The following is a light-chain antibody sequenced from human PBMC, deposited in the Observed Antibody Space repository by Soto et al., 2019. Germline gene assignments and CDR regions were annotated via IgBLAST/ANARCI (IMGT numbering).Light chain of an antibody. CDR1: QSVSSN. Sequence: IGLTQSPATLSLSPGERATLSCRASQSVSSNLAWYQQKPGQAPRLLIYGASTRATGIPARFSGSGSGTEFTLTISSLQSEDFAVYYCQQYNNWPRTFGQGTKVDNK. CDR2: GAS. CDR3: QQYNNWPRT. J-gene: IGKJ1*01. V-gene: IGKV3-15*01.